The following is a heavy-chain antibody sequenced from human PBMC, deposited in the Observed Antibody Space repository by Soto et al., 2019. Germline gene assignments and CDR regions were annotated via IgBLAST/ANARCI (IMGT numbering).Heavy chain of an antibody. Sequence: ASVKVSCKASGYTFTSYGISWVRQAPGQGLEWMGWISAYNGNTNYAQKLQGRVTMTTEKSTSTAYMELRSLRSDDTAVYYCAREELSYYDSSDMDSRVAFDIWGQGTMVTVSS. CDR2: ISAYNGNT. V-gene: IGHV1-18*01. CDR3: AREELSYYDSSDMDSRVAFDI. CDR1: GYTFTSYG. D-gene: IGHD3-22*01. J-gene: IGHJ3*02.